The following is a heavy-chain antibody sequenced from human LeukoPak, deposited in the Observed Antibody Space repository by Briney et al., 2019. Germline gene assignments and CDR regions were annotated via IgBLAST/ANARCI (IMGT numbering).Heavy chain of an antibody. CDR2: INTDGSST. D-gene: IGHD4-23*01. CDR3: ARTYGGNPHFDY. J-gene: IGHJ4*02. Sequence: PGGSLRLSCAASGFTFSSYWMHWVRQAPGKGLVWVSRINTDGSSTSYADSVKGRFTISRDNAKNTLYLQMNSLRAEDTAVYYCARTYGGNPHFDYWGQGTLVTVSS. V-gene: IGHV3-74*01. CDR1: GFTFSSYW.